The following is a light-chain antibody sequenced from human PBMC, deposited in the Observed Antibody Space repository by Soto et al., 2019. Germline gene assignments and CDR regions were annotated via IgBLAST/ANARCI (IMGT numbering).Light chain of an antibody. J-gene: IGKJ1*01. CDR1: QSVSSSY. CDR3: QQYGSSPRT. Sequence: EMGFTQSPGTLSFSPGERATLSCRASQSVSSSYLAWYQQKPGQAPRLLIYGASSRATGIPDRFSGSGSGTDFTLTISRLEPEDFAVYYCQQYGSSPRTFGQGTKLDIK. CDR2: GAS. V-gene: IGKV3-20*01.